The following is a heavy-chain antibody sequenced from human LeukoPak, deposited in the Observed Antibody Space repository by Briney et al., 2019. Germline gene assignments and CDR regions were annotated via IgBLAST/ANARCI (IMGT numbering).Heavy chain of an antibody. Sequence: GGSLRLSCAASGFTFSDNWMTWVRQAPGKGLEWVANINQDGRGRYYVDSVQGRFIISRDNAQNSVHLQMNRLRADDTAVYYCARSKMGIVGATGFDYWGQGTLVTVSS. CDR2: INQDGRGR. D-gene: IGHD1-26*01. J-gene: IGHJ4*02. V-gene: IGHV3-7*01. CDR3: ARSKMGIVGATGFDY. CDR1: GFTFSDNW.